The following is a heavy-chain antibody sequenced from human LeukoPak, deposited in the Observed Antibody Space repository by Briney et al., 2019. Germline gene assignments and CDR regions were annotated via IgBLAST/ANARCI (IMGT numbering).Heavy chain of an antibody. CDR3: ARALRLVELST. CDR2: ISGSSSYT. CDR1: GFTFSDYY. D-gene: IGHD3-16*02. Sequence: GGSLRLSCAASGFTFSDYYMNWVRQAPGKGLEWVSYISGSSSYTNHADSVKGRFTISRDNARNSLYLQMNSLRAEDTALYYCARALRLVELSTWGQGTMVTVSS. J-gene: IGHJ3*01. V-gene: IGHV3-11*06.